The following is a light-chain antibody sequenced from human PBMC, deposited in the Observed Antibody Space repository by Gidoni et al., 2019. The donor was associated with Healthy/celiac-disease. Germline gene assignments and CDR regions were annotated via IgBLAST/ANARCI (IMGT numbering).Light chain of an antibody. V-gene: IGLV2-14*01. CDR1: SSDVGGYNS. J-gene: IGLJ2*01. CDR2: EVS. Sequence: QSALTQPASVSGSPGQSITISCTGTSSDVGGYNSVSWYQQHPGKAPKLMIYEVSNRPSGVSNRFSGSKSGNTASLTISGLQAEDEADYYCSSYTSISTLVFGGGTKLTVL. CDR3: SSYTSISTLV.